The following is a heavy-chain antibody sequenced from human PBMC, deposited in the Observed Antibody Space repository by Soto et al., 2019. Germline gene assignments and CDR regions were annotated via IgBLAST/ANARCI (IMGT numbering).Heavy chain of an antibody. CDR3: AKDIGRGYDFWSGYYRHYYGMDV. J-gene: IGHJ6*02. CDR1: GFTFDYYT. CDR2: ISWDGGST. D-gene: IGHD3-3*01. Sequence: GGSLRLSCAASGFTFDYYTMHWVGQAPGKGLEWVSLISWDGGSTYYADSVKGRFTISRDNSKNSLYLQMNSLRTEDTALYYCAKDIGRGYDFWSGYYRHYYGMDVWGQGTTVTVS. V-gene: IGHV3-43*01.